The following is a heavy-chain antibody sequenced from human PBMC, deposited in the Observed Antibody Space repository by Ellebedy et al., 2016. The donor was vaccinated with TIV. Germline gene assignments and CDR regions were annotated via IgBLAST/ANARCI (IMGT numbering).Heavy chain of an antibody. J-gene: IGHJ4*02. D-gene: IGHD6-19*01. Sequence: SETLSLTCAAYGGSLIGYYWSWVRQSPGKGLEWIGEMSQSGNTNYNPSLKSRATITVDTSKNHFSLRLSSVTAADTAVYYCAEGRSGWYYFDYWGQGTLVAVSS. CDR3: AEGRSGWYYFDY. CDR1: GGSLIGYY. V-gene: IGHV4-34*01. CDR2: MSQSGNT.